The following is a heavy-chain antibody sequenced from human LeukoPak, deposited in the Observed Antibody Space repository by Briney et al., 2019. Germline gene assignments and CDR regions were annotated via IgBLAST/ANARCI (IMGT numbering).Heavy chain of an antibody. Sequence: GGSLRLSRAASGFSFTSYAMSWVRQAPGKGLEWVSVISGSGDSTYYADSVKGRFTISRDNSKSTLYLQMNSLRAEDTAVYYCARGWIQLWNDAFDIWGQGTMVTVSS. V-gene: IGHV3-23*01. CDR3: ARGWIQLWNDAFDI. CDR1: GFSFTSYA. J-gene: IGHJ3*02. D-gene: IGHD5-18*01. CDR2: ISGSGDST.